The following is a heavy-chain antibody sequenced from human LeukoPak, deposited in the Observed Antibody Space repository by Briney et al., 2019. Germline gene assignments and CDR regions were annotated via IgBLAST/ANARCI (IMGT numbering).Heavy chain of an antibody. V-gene: IGHV3-23*01. CDR3: ATDRRDGYTADAFDI. CDR1: GFTFSSYA. Sequence: GGSLRLSCAASGFTFSSYAMSWVRQAPGKGLEWVSAISGSGGSTFYADSVKGRFTISRDNSKNTLYLQMNSLRAEDTAVYYCATDRRDGYTADAFDIWGQGTMVTVSS. J-gene: IGHJ3*02. D-gene: IGHD5-24*01. CDR2: ISGSGGST.